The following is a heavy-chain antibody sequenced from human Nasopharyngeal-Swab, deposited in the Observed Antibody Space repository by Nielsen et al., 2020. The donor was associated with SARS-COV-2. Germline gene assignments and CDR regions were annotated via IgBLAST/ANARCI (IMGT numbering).Heavy chain of an antibody. V-gene: IGHV1-24*01. CDR2: VVPEDGEP. CDR3: ASEGSGVFGVVIYAFDI. D-gene: IGHD3-3*01. J-gene: IGHJ3*02. Sequence: ASVKVSCTVSVYTLTVLPIHWVRQAPAKGLEWMGTVVPEDGEPIYAQNFQGRVTMTEDTSTYTAYLELSSLRSEDTAVYYCASEGSGVFGVVIYAFDIWGPGTLVTVSS. CDR1: VYTLTVLP.